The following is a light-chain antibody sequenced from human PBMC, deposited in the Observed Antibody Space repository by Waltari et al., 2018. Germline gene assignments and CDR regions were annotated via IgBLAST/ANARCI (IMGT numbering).Light chain of an antibody. CDR3: QHHFRLPAT. CDR1: QSISRY. CDR2: GAS. V-gene: IGKV3-20*01. J-gene: IGKJ1*01. Sequence: IMLTQYPGTLSLSPGDRATLSCRASQSISRYLAWYQQKPGQAPRRLIYGASTRATGIPDRFSASGYQTDFSLTITEMEPEDSAVYYYQHHFRLPATFGQGTKVEIK.